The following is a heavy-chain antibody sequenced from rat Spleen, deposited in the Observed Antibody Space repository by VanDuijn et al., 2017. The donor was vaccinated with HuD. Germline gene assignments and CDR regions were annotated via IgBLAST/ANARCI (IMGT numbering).Heavy chain of an antibody. J-gene: IGHJ2*01. Sequence: EVQLVESGGGLVQPGRSLKFSCVASGFTFSTYAMAWVRQTPKEGLEWVATILYDGSTAYYRDSVKGRFTISRDNAKSTLYLQMVSLRSEDTATYYCVRHAYSDYGWYFDYWGRGVMVTVSS. V-gene: IGHV5-17*01. CDR2: ILYDGSTA. D-gene: IGHD1-1*01. CDR1: GFTFSTYA. CDR3: VRHAYSDYGWYFDY.